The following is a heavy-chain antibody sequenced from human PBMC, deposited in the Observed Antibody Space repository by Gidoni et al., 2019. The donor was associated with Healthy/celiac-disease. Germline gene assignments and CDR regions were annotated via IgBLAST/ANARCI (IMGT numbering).Heavy chain of an antibody. J-gene: IGHJ4*02. CDR3: AKDRCSGGSCPIPVFDY. D-gene: IGHD2-15*01. CDR2: ISGSGGST. CDR1: GFTFSSYA. V-gene: IGHV3-23*01. Sequence: EVQLLESGGGLVQPGGSLRLSCAASGFTFSSYAMSWVRQAPGKGLEWVSAISGSGGSTYYADSVKGRFTISRDNSKNTLYLQMNSLRAEDTAVYYCAKDRCSGGSCPIPVFDYWGQGTLVTVSS.